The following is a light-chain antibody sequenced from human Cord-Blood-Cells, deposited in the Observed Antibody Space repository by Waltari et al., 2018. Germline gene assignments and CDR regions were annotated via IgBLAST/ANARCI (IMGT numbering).Light chain of an antibody. V-gene: IGKV1-13*02. J-gene: IGKJ4*01. Sequence: IQLTQSPSSRSASVGTSVTITSRASQGISSAFAWYQQKPGKAPKLLIYDASSLESGVPSRFSGSGSGTDFTLTISSLQPEDFATYYCQQFNSYPLTFGGGTKVEIK. CDR1: QGISSA. CDR3: QQFNSYPLT. CDR2: DAS.